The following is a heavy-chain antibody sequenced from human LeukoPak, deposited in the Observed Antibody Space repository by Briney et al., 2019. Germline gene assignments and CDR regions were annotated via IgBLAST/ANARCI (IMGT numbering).Heavy chain of an antibody. V-gene: IGHV4-4*07. CDR2: IYTSGST. CDR1: GGSISSYY. J-gene: IGHJ5*02. D-gene: IGHD5-24*01. CDR3: ARQRWLQNYFDP. Sequence: SETLSLTCTVSGGSISSYYWSWIRQPAGRGLEWIGRIYTSGSTNYNPSLKSRVTMSVDTSKNQFSLKLSSVTAADTAVYYCARQRWLQNYFDPWGQGTLVTVSS.